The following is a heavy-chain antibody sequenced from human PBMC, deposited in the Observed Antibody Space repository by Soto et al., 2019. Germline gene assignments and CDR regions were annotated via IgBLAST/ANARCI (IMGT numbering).Heavy chain of an antibody. CDR2: ISGSGGST. V-gene: IGHV3-23*01. J-gene: IGHJ4*02. CDR1: GFTVSSYA. Sequence: EVQLLESGGGLVQPGGSLRLSCAASGFTVSSYAMSWVRQAPGKGLEWVSAISGSGGSTYYADSVKGRFTISRDNSKNTLYLQMNSLRAEDTAVYYCAKGRGYCSSTSCYVGSDYWGQGTLVTVSP. CDR3: AKGRGYCSSTSCYVGSDY. D-gene: IGHD2-2*01.